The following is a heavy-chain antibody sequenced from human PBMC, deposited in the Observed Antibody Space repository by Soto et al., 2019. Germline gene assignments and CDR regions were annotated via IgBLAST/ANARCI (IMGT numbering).Heavy chain of an antibody. D-gene: IGHD6-6*01. J-gene: IGHJ6*01. Sequence: QVQLVESGGGMGQPGRSLTLSCAASGFTFRTSAIHWVRQAPGKGLQWVAFVSYDGSLKYYADSVKGRFTISRDNSKNTVLLQMNNLRPEDTAVYYCARKDFASRPPPYYYY. CDR1: GFTFRTSA. V-gene: IGHV3-30-3*01. CDR3: ARKDFASRPPPYYYY. CDR2: VSYDGSLK.